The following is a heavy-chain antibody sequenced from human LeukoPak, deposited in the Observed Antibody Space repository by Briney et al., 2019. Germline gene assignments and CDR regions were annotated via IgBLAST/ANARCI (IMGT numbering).Heavy chain of an antibody. CDR2: ISAYNGNT. CDR3: ARELVPIAAAGTIGWFDP. J-gene: IGHJ5*02. V-gene: IGHV1-18*01. D-gene: IGHD6-13*01. Sequence: ASVKVSCKASGYTFTSYGISWVRQAPGQGLAWMGWISAYNGNTNYAQKLQGRVTMTTDTSTSTAYMELRSLRSDDTAVYYCARELVPIAAAGTIGWFDPWGQGTLVTVSS. CDR1: GYTFTSYG.